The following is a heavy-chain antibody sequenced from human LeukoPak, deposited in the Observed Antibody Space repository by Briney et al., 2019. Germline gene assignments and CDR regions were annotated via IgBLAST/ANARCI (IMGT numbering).Heavy chain of an antibody. CDR3: ARTPLSPAIDY. D-gene: IGHD3-16*02. CDR2: INHSGST. V-gene: IGHV4-38-2*02. J-gene: IGHJ4*02. CDR1: GYPISSGYL. Sequence: PSETLSLTCTVSGYPISSGYLWGWIRQPPGQGLEWIGEINHSGSTNYNPSLKSRVTISVDTSKNQFSLKLSSVTAADTAVYYCARTPLSPAIDYWGQGTLVTVSS.